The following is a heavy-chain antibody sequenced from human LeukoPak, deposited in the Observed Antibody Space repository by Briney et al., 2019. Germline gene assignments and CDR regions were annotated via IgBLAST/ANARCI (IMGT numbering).Heavy chain of an antibody. V-gene: IGHV4-30-2*01. CDR2: IYHSGST. CDR3: ARDRKYSSSPDAFHI. J-gene: IGHJ3*02. Sequence: SETLSLTCTVSNVSISSGSHYWNWIRQPPGKGLEWIGYIYHSGSTYYNPSLKSRVTISVDRSKNQFSLKLSSVTAADTAVCYCARDRKYSSSPDAFHIWGQGTMVTVSS. CDR1: NVSISSGSHY. D-gene: IGHD6-6*01.